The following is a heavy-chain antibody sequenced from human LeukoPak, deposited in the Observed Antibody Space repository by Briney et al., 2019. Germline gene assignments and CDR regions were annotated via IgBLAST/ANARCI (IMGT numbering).Heavy chain of an antibody. D-gene: IGHD1-26*01. Sequence: GASVKVSCKVSGYTLTELSMHWVRQAPGKGLEWMGGFDPEDGETIYAQKFQGRVTMTEDTSTDTAYMELRSLRSDDTAVYYCARDAGWELAHSWFDPWGQGTLVTVSS. CDR3: ARDAGWELAHSWFDP. J-gene: IGHJ5*02. CDR1: GYTLTELS. CDR2: FDPEDGET. V-gene: IGHV1-24*01.